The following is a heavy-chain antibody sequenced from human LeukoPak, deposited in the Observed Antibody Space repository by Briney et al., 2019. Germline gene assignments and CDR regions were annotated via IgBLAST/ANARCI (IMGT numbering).Heavy chain of an antibody. Sequence: QPGGSLRLSCAASGFTFSSYAMSWVRQAPGKGLEWVSAISGSGGSTYYADSVKGRFTISRDNSKNTLYLQMNSLRAEDTAVYYCAKGMRARSPSSIWSGYSEYFDYWGQGTLVTVSS. CDR2: ISGSGGST. D-gene: IGHD3-3*01. CDR1: GFTFSSYA. J-gene: IGHJ4*02. V-gene: IGHV3-23*01. CDR3: AKGMRARSPSSIWSGYSEYFDY.